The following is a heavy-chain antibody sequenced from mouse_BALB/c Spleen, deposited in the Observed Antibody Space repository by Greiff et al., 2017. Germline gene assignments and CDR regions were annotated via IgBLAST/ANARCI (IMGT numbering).Heavy chain of an antibody. CDR1: GYTFTDYW. V-gene: IGHV1-69*01. D-gene: IGHD2-4*01. CDR2: IDTSDSYT. CDR3: AREGNMITTYYFDY. Sequence: QVQLQQPGAELVMPGASVKMSCKASGYTFTDYWMHWVKQRPGQGLEWIGAIDTSDSYTSYNQKFKGKATLTVDESSSTAYMQLSSLTSEDSAVYYCAREGNMITTYYFDYWGQGTTLTVSS. J-gene: IGHJ2*01.